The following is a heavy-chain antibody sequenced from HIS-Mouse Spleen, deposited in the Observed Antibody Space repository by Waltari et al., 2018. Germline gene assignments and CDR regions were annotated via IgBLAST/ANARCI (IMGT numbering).Heavy chain of an antibody. V-gene: IGHV4-39*07. J-gene: IGHJ2*01. Sequence: QLQLQESGPGLVKPSETLSLTCTVSGGSISSSSYYWGWIRQPPGKGLEWIGSIYYSGSTYYNPSSKRRVTISVDTSKNQFSLKLSSVTAADTAVYYCAREIPYSSSWYDWYFDLWGRGTLVTVSS. CDR1: GGSISSSSYY. CDR2: IYYSGST. CDR3: AREIPYSSSWYDWYFDL. D-gene: IGHD6-13*01.